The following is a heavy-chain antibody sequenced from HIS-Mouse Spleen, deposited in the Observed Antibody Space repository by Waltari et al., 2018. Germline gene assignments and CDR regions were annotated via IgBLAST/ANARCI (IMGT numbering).Heavy chain of an antibody. CDR1: GGSISSGGYY. D-gene: IGHD5-12*01. V-gene: IGHV4-31*03. J-gene: IGHJ4*02. CDR2: IYYSGST. Sequence: QVQLQESGPGLVKPSQTLSLTCTVSGGSISSGGYYWSWIRQHPGKGLEWIEYIYYSGSTYYNPSLKSRVTRAVDTSKNQFSLKLSSGTAADTAVYYCARGKRGYSGYEPDYWGQGTLVTVSS. CDR3: ARGKRGYSGYEPDY.